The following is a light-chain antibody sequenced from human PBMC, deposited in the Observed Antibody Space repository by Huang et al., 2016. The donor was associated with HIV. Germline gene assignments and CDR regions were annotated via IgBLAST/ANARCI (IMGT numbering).Light chain of an antibody. CDR2: DAV. CDR3: QHYGSSRT. Sequence: EIVLTQSPGTLSLSPGERATLSCRASQSVSSNYLAWYQQRPGQAPRRLVYDAVSRATGIPDRFSGSGSGTDFTLTISRLEPDDFAVYYCQHYGSSRTFGQGTKVEIK. J-gene: IGKJ1*01. CDR1: QSVSSNY. V-gene: IGKV3-20*01.